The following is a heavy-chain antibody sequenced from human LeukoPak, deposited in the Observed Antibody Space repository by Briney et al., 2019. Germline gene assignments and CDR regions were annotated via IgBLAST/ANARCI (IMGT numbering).Heavy chain of an antibody. V-gene: IGHV1-69*06. Sequence: ASVKVSCKASGGTFSSYAISWVRQAPGQGLEWMGGIIPIFGTANYAQKFQGRVTITADKSTSTAYMELSSLRSEDTAVYYCARDGEEMATITGDAFDIWGQGTMVTVSS. CDR3: ARDGEEMATITGDAFDI. D-gene: IGHD5-24*01. J-gene: IGHJ3*02. CDR1: GGTFSSYA. CDR2: IIPIFGTA.